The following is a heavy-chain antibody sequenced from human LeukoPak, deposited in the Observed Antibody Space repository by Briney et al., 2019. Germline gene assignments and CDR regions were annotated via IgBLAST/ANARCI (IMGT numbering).Heavy chain of an antibody. Sequence: PGRSLRLSCAASGFTSEDYAMHWVRQAPGKGLEWVSGISWNSGRIGYADSVKGRFTTSRDNAKNSLYLQMNSLRVEDMALYYCAKGVYYDFWTGRFDSWGQGTLVTVSS. CDR3: AKGVYYDFWTGRFDS. CDR1: GFTSEDYA. V-gene: IGHV3-9*02. J-gene: IGHJ4*02. CDR2: ISWNSGRI. D-gene: IGHD3/OR15-3a*01.